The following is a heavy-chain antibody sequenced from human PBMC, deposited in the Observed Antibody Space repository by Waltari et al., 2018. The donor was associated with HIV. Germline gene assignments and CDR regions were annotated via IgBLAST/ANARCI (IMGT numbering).Heavy chain of an antibody. CDR3: ARASHYFEFSTFDGDYYFDL. CDR2: INSDGSTR. D-gene: IGHD3-9*01. V-gene: IGHV3-74*01. Sequence: VQLVESGGGSIKSGGSLRLSCAAPGIRLMNTWRVLLRLAPGKGLVWLGRINSDGSTREYADAVKGRFVISRDNARNTVYLQVNSLRVEDTAVYYCARASHYFEFSTFDGDYYFDLWGRGTRVAVSS. J-gene: IGHJ4*02. CDR1: GIRLMNTW.